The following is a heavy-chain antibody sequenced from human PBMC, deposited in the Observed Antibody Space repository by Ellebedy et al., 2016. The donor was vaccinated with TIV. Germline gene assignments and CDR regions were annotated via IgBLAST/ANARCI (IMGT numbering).Heavy chain of an antibody. J-gene: IGHJ6*02. V-gene: IGHV1-3*01. CDR1: GYTFTSYA. Sequence: AALVKVSCKASGYTFTSYAMHWVRQAPGQRLEWMGWINAGNGNTKYSQKFQGRVTITRDTSASTAYMELSSLRSEDTAVYYCARVSRGYSYYYGMDVWGQGTTVTVSS. CDR2: INAGNGNT. CDR3: ARVSRGYSYYYGMDV.